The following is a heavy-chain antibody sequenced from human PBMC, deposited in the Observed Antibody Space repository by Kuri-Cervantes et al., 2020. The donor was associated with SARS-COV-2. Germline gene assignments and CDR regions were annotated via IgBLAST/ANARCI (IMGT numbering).Heavy chain of an antibody. D-gene: IGHD3-10*01. CDR3: ARDRRGATRPDAFDI. V-gene: IGHV1-69*13. CDR1: GYTFTGYY. CDR2: IIPIFGTA. Sequence: SVKVSCKASGYTFTGYYMHWVRQAPGQGLEWMGGIIPIFGTANYAQKFQGRVTITADESTSTAYMELSSLRSEDTAVYYCARDRRGATRPDAFDIWGQGKMV. J-gene: IGHJ3*02.